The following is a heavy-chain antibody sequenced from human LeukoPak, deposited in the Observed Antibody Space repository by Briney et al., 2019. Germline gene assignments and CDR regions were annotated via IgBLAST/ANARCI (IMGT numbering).Heavy chain of an antibody. CDR2: IYSGGST. CDR1: GFTVSSNY. CDR3: AKDQRGYGRIVDY. J-gene: IGHJ4*02. D-gene: IGHD3-10*01. Sequence: GGSLRLSCAASGFTVSSNYMSWVRQAPGKGLEWVSVIYSGGSTYYADSVKGRFTISRDNSKNILYLQMNSLRAEDTAIYYCAKDQRGYGRIVDYWGQGTLVTISS. V-gene: IGHV3-53*01.